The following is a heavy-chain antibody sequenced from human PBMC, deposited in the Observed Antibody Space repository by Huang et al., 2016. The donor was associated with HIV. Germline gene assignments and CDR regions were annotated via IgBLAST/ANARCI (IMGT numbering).Heavy chain of an antibody. CDR3: ARGRVTSSGVVQSYDY. Sequence: VQLQESGPGLVKPSQTLSLSCNVSGASIASGSYFWNWIRQPAGGGLEWIGHIYTTGITDYNPSLKSRVAVSSDTSKNPFSLSLRSVTAADTAVYFCARGRVTSSGVVQSYDYWGQGSLVTVSS. D-gene: IGHD3-3*01. J-gene: IGHJ4*02. CDR2: IYTTGIT. V-gene: IGHV4-61*09. CDR1: GASIASGSYF.